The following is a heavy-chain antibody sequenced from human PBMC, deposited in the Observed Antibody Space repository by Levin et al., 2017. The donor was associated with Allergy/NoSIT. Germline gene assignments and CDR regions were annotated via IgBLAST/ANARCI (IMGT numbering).Heavy chain of an antibody. V-gene: IGHV4-34*01. CDR3: ASLQWQEYFQH. J-gene: IGHJ1*01. D-gene: IGHD4-11*01. CDR1: GGSFSGYY. CDR2: INHSGST. Sequence: PSETLSLTCAVYGGSFSGYYWSWIRQPPGKGLEWIGEINHSGSTNYNPSLKSRVTISVDTSKNQFSLKLSSVTAADTAVYYCASLQWQEYFQHWGQGTLVTVSS.